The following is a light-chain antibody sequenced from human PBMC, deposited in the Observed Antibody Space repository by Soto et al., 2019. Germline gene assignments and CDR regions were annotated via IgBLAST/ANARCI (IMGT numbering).Light chain of an antibody. CDR1: SSDVGSYDF. CDR2: EVS. Sequence: QSALTQPASVSGSPGQSITMSCTGTSSDVGSYDFVSWYQQHPGKAPKLLIYEVSNRPLGVSARFSGSKSDNTASLTISGLQAADEADYFCSSYSSSTVRYVFGSGTKVTVL. J-gene: IGLJ1*01. V-gene: IGLV2-14*01. CDR3: SSYSSSTVRYV.